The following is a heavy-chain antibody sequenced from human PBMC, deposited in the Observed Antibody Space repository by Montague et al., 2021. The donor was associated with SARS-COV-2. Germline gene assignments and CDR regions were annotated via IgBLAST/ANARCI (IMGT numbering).Heavy chain of an antibody. V-gene: IGHV4-61*02. D-gene: IGHD5-12*01. CDR1: GGSISSGSHY. CDR2: IDTSGNT. CDR3: ARAHSGSWAHLDN. J-gene: IGHJ4*02. Sequence: TLSLTCTVSGGSISSGSHYWSWIRQPAGKGLEWIGRIDTSGNTKYISSLKSRVTISVDTSKNQFSLRLTSVTAADTADYYCARAHSGSWAHLDNWGQGSLVTVSS.